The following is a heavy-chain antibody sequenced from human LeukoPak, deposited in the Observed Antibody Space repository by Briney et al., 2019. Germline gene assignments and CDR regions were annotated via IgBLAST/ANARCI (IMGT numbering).Heavy chain of an antibody. D-gene: IGHD3-10*01. Sequence: PSETLSLTCAVYGGSFSGYYWSWIRQPPGKGLEWIGEINHSGSTNYNPSLKSRVTISVDTSKNQFSLKLSSVTAADTAVYYCARGEQRDYYGSGSYFGWGQETLVTVSS. V-gene: IGHV4-34*01. CDR2: INHSGST. CDR1: GGSFSGYY. CDR3: ARGEQRDYYGSGSYFG. J-gene: IGHJ4*02.